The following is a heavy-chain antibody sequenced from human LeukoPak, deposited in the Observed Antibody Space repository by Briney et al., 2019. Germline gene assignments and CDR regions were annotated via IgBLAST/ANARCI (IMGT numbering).Heavy chain of an antibody. CDR1: GDSISSNNTA. J-gene: IGHJ4*02. D-gene: IGHD7-27*01. V-gene: IGHV6-1*01. CDR3: ARGTWGSTYYFDY. CDR2: TYYRSKWYN. Sequence: SQTLSLTCAISGDSISSNNTAWNWIRQSPSRGLEWLGRTYYRSKWYNNYAVSMKSRITINPDTSKNQISLQLNSVTPEDTAVYYCARGTWGSTYYFDYWGQGTLVTVSS.